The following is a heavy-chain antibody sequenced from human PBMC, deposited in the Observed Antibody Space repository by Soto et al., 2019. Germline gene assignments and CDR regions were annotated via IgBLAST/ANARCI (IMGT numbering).Heavy chain of an antibody. J-gene: IGHJ4*02. CDR3: ATDAGSFRLLTPPTY. V-gene: IGHV1-24*01. CDR1: GYTLTELS. D-gene: IGHD2-15*01. CDR2: FDPEDGET. Sequence: ASVKVSCKVSGYTLTELSMHWVRQAPGKGLEWMGGFDPEDGETIYAQKFQGRVTMTEDTSTDTAYMELSSLRSEDTAVISGATDAGSFRLLTPPTYWGQGTLVTVSS.